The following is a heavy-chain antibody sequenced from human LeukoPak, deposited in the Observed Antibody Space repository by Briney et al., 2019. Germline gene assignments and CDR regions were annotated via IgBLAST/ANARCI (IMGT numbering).Heavy chain of an antibody. CDR3: ARGNLYYDSSGFDY. CDR1: GFTFSSYA. J-gene: IGHJ4*02. CDR2: ISTSSSYI. D-gene: IGHD3-22*01. V-gene: IGHV3-21*01. Sequence: GGSLRLSCAASGFTFSSYAMHWVRQAPGKGLEWVSSISTSSSYIYYADSVKGRFTISRDNAKKSLYVQMNSLRAEDTAVYYCARGNLYYDSSGFDYWGQGTLVTVSS.